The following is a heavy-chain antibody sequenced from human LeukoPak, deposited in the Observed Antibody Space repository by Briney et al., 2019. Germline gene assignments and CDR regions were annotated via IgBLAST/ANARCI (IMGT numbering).Heavy chain of an antibody. CDR3: VRDVGPWFDP. J-gene: IGHJ5*02. CDR1: GFTFSSYG. Sequence: PGGSLRLSCAASGFTFSSYGIHWVRQAPGKGLEWVAVIWHDGSNKNYADSVKGRFTISRDNSKNTVELQMNRLGLEDPAVYYCVRDVGPWFDPWGQRTLVTVSS. D-gene: IGHD1-26*01. V-gene: IGHV3-33*01. CDR2: IWHDGSNK.